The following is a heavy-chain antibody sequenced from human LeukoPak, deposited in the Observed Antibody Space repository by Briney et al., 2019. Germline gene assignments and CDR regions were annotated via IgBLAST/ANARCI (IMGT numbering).Heavy chain of an antibody. CDR1: GGSFSGYY. J-gene: IGHJ4*02. Sequence: SETLSLTCAVYGGSFSGYYWSWIRQPPGKGLEWIGEINHSGSTNYNPSLKSRVTISVDTSKNQFSLKLSSVTAADTAVYYCARGSSTSCYTSWGQGTLIIVSS. V-gene: IGHV4-34*01. CDR2: INHSGST. D-gene: IGHD2-2*02. CDR3: ARGSSTSCYTS.